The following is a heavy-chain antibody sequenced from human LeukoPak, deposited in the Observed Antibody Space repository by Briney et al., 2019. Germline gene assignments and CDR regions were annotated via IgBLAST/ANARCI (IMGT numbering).Heavy chain of an antibody. CDR1: GGTFSSYA. D-gene: IGHD5-24*01. CDR2: IIPILGIA. Sequence: SVKVSCKASGGTFSSYAISWVRQAPGQGLEWMGRIIPILGIANYAQKFQGRVTITADKSTSTAYMELSSLRSEDTAVYYCARDEADGWFDYWGQGTLVTVSS. J-gene: IGHJ4*02. CDR3: ARDEADGWFDY. V-gene: IGHV1-69*04.